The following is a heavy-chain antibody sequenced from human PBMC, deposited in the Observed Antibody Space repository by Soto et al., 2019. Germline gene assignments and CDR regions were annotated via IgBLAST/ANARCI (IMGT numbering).Heavy chain of an antibody. CDR3: ARDKLWYYDILTGFGVDP. CDR2: ISAYNGNT. D-gene: IGHD3-9*01. Sequence: EASVKVSCKASGYTFTSYGISWVRQAPGQGLEWMGWISAYNGNTNYAQKLQGRVTMTTDTSTSTAYMELRSLRSDDTAVYYCARDKLWYYDILTGFGVDPWGQGTLVTAPQ. V-gene: IGHV1-18*01. J-gene: IGHJ5*02. CDR1: GYTFTSYG.